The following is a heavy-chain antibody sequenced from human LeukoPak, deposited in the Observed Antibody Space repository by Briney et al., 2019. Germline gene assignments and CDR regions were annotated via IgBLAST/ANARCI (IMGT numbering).Heavy chain of an antibody. CDR2: IHHSGST. V-gene: IGHV4-31*03. CDR1: GGSISSGNYY. J-gene: IGHJ5*02. CDR3: ASYGSGSYRFDP. Sequence: PSETLSLTCTVSGGSISSGNYYWSWIRQHPGKGLEWIGYIHHSGSTYYNPSLKSRVIISVDTSKNQFSLKLNSVTAADMAVYYCASYGSGSYRFDPWGQGTLVTVSS. D-gene: IGHD3-10*01.